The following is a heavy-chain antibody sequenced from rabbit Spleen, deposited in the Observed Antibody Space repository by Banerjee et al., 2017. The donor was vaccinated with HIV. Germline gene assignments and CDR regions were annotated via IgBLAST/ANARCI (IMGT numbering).Heavy chain of an antibody. CDR1: GFSLSSGYY. CDR3: VRGASSSGYYSL. Sequence: QEQVVESGGGLVKPGASLTLTCKASGFSLSSGYYVAWVRQAPGKGLEWIGYIAPVFGITYYANWVNGRFTISSDNAQSTVDLKMASLTAADTATYFCVRGASSSGYYSLWGQGTLVTVS. J-gene: IGHJ3*01. V-gene: IGHV1S43*01. D-gene: IGHD1-1*01. CDR2: IAPVFGIT.